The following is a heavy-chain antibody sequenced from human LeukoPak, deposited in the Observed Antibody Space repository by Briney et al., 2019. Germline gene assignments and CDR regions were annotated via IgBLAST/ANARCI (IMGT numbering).Heavy chain of an antibody. CDR2: VFDGKTT. Sequence: ASDTLSLTCAVYGESLNYYYWSWIRQFPEKGLEWIGEVFDGKTTNYNPSLKSRVTISAVTSSNQFSLNLKSVTAADTAVYYCASGAWATRLHSWAQGTLVIVSS. CDR1: GESLNYYY. J-gene: IGHJ4*02. CDR3: ASGAWATRLHS. D-gene: IGHD5-24*01. V-gene: IGHV4-34*12.